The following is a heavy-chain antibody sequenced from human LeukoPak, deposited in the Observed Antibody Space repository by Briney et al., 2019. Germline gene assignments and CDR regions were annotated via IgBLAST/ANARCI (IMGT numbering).Heavy chain of an antibody. CDR2: ISAYNGNT. J-gene: IGHJ4*02. Sequence: ASVKVSCKASGYIFSSFGISWVQQAPGQGLEWMGWISAYNGNTNYAQKLQGRVTMTTDTSTSTAYMELRSLRSDDTAVYYCARGEDTAMVTARPPDYWGQGTLVTVSS. D-gene: IGHD5-18*01. V-gene: IGHV1-18*01. CDR3: ARGEDTAMVTARPPDY. CDR1: GYIFSSFG.